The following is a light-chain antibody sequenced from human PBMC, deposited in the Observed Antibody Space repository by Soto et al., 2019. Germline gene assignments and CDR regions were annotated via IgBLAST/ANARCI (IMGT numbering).Light chain of an antibody. CDR1: QTVSSK. J-gene: IGKJ1*01. V-gene: IGKV3-11*01. CDR3: QQSYSTTWT. CDR2: DTS. Sequence: EIVLTQSPATLSSSPWERATLSCRASQTVSSKLAWYQHKPGQAPRLLIYDTSNRATGIPARFSGSGSGTDFTLTISSLQPEDFATYYCQQSYSTTWTFGQGTKVDIK.